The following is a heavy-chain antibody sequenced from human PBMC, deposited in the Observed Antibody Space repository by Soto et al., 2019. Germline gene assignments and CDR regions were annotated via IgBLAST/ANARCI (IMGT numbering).Heavy chain of an antibody. CDR1: GYTFTSYD. Sequence: QVQLVQSGAEVRKPGASVKVSCEASGYTFTSYDIYWVRQATGQGLEWMGWMNPNTGNSGYAQKFQGRVTMTSDTSKSTAHMEVGSLRSEDTAVYYCARRAETNGWNGFGADKYYFDFWGQGTLVTVSS. D-gene: IGHD1-1*01. J-gene: IGHJ4*02. V-gene: IGHV1-8*01. CDR2: MNPNTGNS. CDR3: ARRAETNGWNGFGADKYYFDF.